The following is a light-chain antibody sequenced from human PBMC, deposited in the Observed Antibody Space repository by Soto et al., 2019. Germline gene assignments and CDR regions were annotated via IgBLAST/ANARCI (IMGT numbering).Light chain of an antibody. CDR1: VLAKKY. J-gene: IGLJ3*02. CDR2: KDI. CDR3: YSAADNNLV. Sequence: SYELTQPSSVSVSPGQTARITCSGDVLAKKYARWFQQKPGQAPVVVIYKDIERPSGIPERFSGSSSVTTVTLTISGAQVEDEADYYCYSAADNNLVIGGGTKLTVL. V-gene: IGLV3-27*01.